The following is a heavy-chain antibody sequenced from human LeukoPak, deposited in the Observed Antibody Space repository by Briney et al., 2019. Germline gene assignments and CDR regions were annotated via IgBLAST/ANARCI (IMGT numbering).Heavy chain of an antibody. D-gene: IGHD6-6*01. CDR2: IYYSGST. CDR3: ARDVGARLPGY. V-gene: IGHV4-59*01. J-gene: IGHJ4*02. CDR1: GGSISSYY. Sequence: SETLSLTCTVSGGSISSYYWSWLRQPPGKGLEWIGYIYYSGSTNYNPSLKSRVTISVDTSKNQFSLKLSSVTAADTAVYYCARDVGARLPGYWGQGILVTVSS.